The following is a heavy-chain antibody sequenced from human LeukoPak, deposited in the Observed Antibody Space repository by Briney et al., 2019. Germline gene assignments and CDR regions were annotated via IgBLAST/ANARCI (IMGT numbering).Heavy chain of an antibody. CDR2: INPNGGST. J-gene: IGHJ5*02. D-gene: IGHD3-16*01. CDR1: GYTFATYA. V-gene: IGHV1-46*01. Sequence: EASVKVSCKASGYTFATYAMNWVRQAPGQGLEWMGIINPNGGSTSYAQKFQGRVTMTRDTSTSTVYMELSSLRSEDTAVYYCARDRIGIMITFGGVSGTVGFDPWGQGTLVTVSS. CDR3: ARDRIGIMITFGGVSGTVGFDP.